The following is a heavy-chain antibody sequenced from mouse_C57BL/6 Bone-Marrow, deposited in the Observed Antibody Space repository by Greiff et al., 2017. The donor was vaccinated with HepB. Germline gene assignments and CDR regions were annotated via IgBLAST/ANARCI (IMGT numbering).Heavy chain of an antibody. V-gene: IGHV5-9-1*02. CDR1: GFTFSSYA. CDR3: TRGGYYGTWFAY. CDR2: ISSGGDYI. J-gene: IGHJ3*01. Sequence: EVQGVESGEGLVKPGGSLKLSCAASGFTFSSYAMSWVRQTPEKRLEWVAYISSGGDYIYYADTVKGRFTISRDNARNTLYLQRSSLKSEDTAMYYCTRGGYYGTWFAYWGQGTLVTVSA. D-gene: IGHD1-1*01.